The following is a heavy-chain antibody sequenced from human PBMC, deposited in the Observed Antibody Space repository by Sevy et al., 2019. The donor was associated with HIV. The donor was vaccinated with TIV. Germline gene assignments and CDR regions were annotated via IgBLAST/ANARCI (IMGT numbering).Heavy chain of an antibody. J-gene: IGHJ4*02. Sequence: GESLKISCAASGFTFSSYAMSWVRQAPGKGLEWVSAISGSGGSTYYADSVKGRFTISRDNSKNTLYLQMNSLRAEDTAVYYCAKEHQRGIQLWRGYYFDYWGQGTLVTVSS. CDR1: GFTFSSYA. D-gene: IGHD5-18*01. V-gene: IGHV3-23*01. CDR2: ISGSGGST. CDR3: AKEHQRGIQLWRGYYFDY.